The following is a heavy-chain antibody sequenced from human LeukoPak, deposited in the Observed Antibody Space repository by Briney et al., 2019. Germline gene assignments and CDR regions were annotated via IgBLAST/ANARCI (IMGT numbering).Heavy chain of an antibody. D-gene: IGHD1-7*01. Sequence: GGSLRLSCAASGFTFSSYGMHWVRQAPGKGLEWVSAISGSGGSTYYADSVKGRFTISRDNSKNTLYLQMNSLRAEDTAVYYCAKGSVAWANWNYYFDYWGQGTLVTVSS. J-gene: IGHJ4*02. CDR3: AKGSVAWANWNYYFDY. V-gene: IGHV3-23*01. CDR1: GFTFSSYG. CDR2: ISGSGGST.